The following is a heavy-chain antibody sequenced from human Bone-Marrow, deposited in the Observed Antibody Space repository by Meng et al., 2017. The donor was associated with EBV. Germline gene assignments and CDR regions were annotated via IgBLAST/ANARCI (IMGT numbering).Heavy chain of an antibody. Sequence: QGQLQESGPGLVKPSEPLSPTCTVSGGSVSSGSYYWSWIRQPPGKGLEWIGYIYYSGSTYYNPSLKSRVTISVDTSKNQFSLKLSSVTAADTAVYYCARDNVDTAMVPHWGQGTLVTVSS. J-gene: IGHJ4*02. V-gene: IGHV4-61*01. CDR1: GGSVSSGSYY. D-gene: IGHD5-18*01. CDR3: ARDNVDTAMVPH. CDR2: IYYSGST.